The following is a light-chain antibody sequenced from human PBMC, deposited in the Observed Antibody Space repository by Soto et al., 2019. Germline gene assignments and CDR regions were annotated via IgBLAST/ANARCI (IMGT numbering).Light chain of an antibody. V-gene: IGLV2-11*01. Sequence: QSVLTQPRSVSGSPGQSGTISCTGTSSHVGGYNYVSWYQQHPGKAPKLMIYDVSQRPSGVPDRFSGSKSGNTASLTISGLQAEDEADYYCCSYAGSLYVFGTGTKVTVL. J-gene: IGLJ1*01. CDR3: CSYAGSLYV. CDR1: SSHVGGYNY. CDR2: DVS.